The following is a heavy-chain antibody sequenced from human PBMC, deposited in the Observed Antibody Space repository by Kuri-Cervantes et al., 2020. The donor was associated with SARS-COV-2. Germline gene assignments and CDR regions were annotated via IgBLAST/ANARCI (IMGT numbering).Heavy chain of an antibody. CDR1: GGSISSYY. J-gene: IGHJ5*02. CDR2: IYNSGST. V-gene: IGHV4-59*01. D-gene: IGHD2-2*01. Sequence: SETLSPTCTVSGGSISSYYWSWIRQPPGKGLEWIGYIYNSGSTNYNPSLKSRVTISVDTSKNQLSLKLSSVTAADTAVYYCGRGNVVVPAATNWFDPWGQGTLVTVSS. CDR3: GRGNVVVPAATNWFDP.